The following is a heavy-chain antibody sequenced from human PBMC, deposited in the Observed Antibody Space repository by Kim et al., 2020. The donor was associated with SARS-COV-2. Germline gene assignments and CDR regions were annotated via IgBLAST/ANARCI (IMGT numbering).Heavy chain of an antibody. J-gene: IGHJ4*01. D-gene: IGHD6-6*01. CDR1: GFTFSSYG. CDR2: ISYDGSNK. V-gene: IGHV3-30*18. Sequence: GGSLRLSCAASGFTFSSYGMHWVRQAPGKGLEWVAVISYDGSNKYYADSVKGRFTISRDNSKNTLYLQMNSLRAEDTAVYYCAKDLVRYTSSSPFDYWG. CDR3: AKDLVRYTSSSPFDY.